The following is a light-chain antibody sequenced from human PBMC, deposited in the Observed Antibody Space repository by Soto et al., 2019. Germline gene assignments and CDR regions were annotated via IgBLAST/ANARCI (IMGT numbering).Light chain of an antibody. CDR2: EVS. CDR3: SSYAVTNIFV. J-gene: IGLJ1*01. V-gene: IGLV2-8*01. CDR1: SSDVGGYNY. Sequence: QSVLTQPPSASGSPGQSVTISCTGTSSDVGGYNYVSWYQQHPGKAHKVIIYEVSKRPSGVPDRFSGSKSGSTASLTVSGLQAEDEADYYCSSYAVTNIFVFGTGTKLTVL.